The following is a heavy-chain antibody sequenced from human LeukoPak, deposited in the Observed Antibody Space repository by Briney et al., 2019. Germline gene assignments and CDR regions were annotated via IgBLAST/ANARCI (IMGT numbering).Heavy chain of an antibody. CDR1: GGSFSGYY. Sequence: PSETLSLTCAVYGGSFSGYYWSWLRQPPGKGLEWIGEINHSGSTNYNPSLKSRVTISVDTSKNQFSLKLSSVTAADTAVYYCARGSQRWLQSPYDYWGQGTLVTVSS. V-gene: IGHV4-34*01. CDR3: ARGSQRWLQSPYDY. CDR2: INHSGST. J-gene: IGHJ4*02. D-gene: IGHD5-24*01.